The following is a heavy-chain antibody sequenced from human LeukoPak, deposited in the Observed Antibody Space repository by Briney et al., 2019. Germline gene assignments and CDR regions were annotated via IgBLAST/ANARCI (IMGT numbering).Heavy chain of an antibody. V-gene: IGHV1-69*05. CDR3: ARVGVGYYDFWSAPPSWFDP. CDR1: GGTFSSYA. J-gene: IGHJ5*02. CDR2: IIPIFGTA. D-gene: IGHD3-3*01. Sequence: ASVKVSCKASGGTFSSYAISWVRQAPGQGLEWMGGIIPIFGTANYAQKFQGRVTITTDESTSTAYMELSSLRSEDTAVYYCARVGVGYYDFWSAPPSWFDPWGQGTLVTVSS.